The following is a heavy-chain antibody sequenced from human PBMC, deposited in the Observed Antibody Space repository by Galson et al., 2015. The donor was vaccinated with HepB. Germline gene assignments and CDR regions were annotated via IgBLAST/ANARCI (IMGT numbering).Heavy chain of an antibody. CDR2: ISYDGSNK. V-gene: IGHV3-30*04. CDR3: ARVHSFDP. D-gene: IGHD1-26*01. CDR1: GFTFSSYA. J-gene: IGHJ5*02. Sequence: LRLSCAASGFTFSSYAMHWVRQAPGKGLEWVAVISYDGSNKYYADSVKGRFTISRDNSKNTLYLQMNSLRAEDTAVYYCARVHSFDPWGQGTLVTVSS.